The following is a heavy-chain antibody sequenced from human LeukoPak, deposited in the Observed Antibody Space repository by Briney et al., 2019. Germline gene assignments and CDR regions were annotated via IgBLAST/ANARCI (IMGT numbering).Heavy chain of an antibody. D-gene: IGHD2-2*01. CDR2: ISGSGGST. J-gene: IGHJ4*02. V-gene: IGHV3-23*01. CDR3: AKDDCSSSGCYVDY. Sequence: GGSLRLSCAASGFTFSSYAMSWVRQAPGKGLEWVSGISGSGGSTYYADSVKGRFTISRDNSKNTLYLQMNNLRAEDTAVYYCAKDDCSSSGCYVDYWGQGTLVTVSS. CDR1: GFTFSSYA.